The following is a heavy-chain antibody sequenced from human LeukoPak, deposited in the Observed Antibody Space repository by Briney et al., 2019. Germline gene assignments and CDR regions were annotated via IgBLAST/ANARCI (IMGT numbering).Heavy chain of an antibody. D-gene: IGHD2-2*02. CDR3: ARGSGCSSTSCYSEAMDY. V-gene: IGHV1-18*01. Sequence: GASVKVSCKASGYTFTSYGISWVRQAPGQGLEWMGWISAYNGNTNYAQKFQGRVTITADESTSTAYMELSSLRSEDTAVYYCARGSGCSSTSCYSEAMDYWGQGTLVTVSS. CDR1: GYTFTSYG. CDR2: ISAYNGNT. J-gene: IGHJ4*02.